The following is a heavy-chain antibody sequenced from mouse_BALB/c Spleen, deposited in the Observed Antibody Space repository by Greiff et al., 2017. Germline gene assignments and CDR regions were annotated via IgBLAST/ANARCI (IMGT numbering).Heavy chain of an antibody. J-gene: IGHJ2*01. CDR3: ARLTGRGNYFDY. D-gene: IGHD4-1*01. V-gene: IGHV3-2*02. Sequence: DVKLQESGPGLVKPSQSLSLTCTVTGYSITSDYAWNWIRQFPGNKLEWMGYISYSGSTSYNPSLKSRISITRDTSKNQFFLQLNSVTTEDTATYYCARLTGRGNYFDYWGQGTTLTVSS. CDR2: ISYSGST. CDR1: GYSITSDYA.